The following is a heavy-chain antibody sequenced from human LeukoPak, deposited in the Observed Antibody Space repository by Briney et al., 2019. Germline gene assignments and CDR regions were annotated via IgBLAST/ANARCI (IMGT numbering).Heavy chain of an antibody. CDR1: GYSFTSYW. Sequence: PGESLKISCKGSGYSFTSYWIGWVRQMPGKGLEWMGIIYPGDSDTRYSPSFQGQVTISADESISTAYLQWSSLKASDTAMYYCARLVYDSSGYYQGSDYWGQGTLVTVSS. V-gene: IGHV5-51*01. D-gene: IGHD3-22*01. J-gene: IGHJ4*02. CDR3: ARLVYDSSGYYQGSDY. CDR2: IYPGDSDT.